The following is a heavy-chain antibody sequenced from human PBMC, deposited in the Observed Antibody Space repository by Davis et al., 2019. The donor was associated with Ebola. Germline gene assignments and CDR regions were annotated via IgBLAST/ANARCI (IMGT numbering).Heavy chain of an antibody. V-gene: IGHV3-15*07. CDR2: IKSKTDGGTT. Sequence: GESLKISCAASGFTFSNAWMNWVRQAPGKGLEWVGRIKSKTDGGTTDYAAPVKGRFTISRDDSKNTLYLQMNSLKTEDTAVYYCTRGGLGQWLGDNWFDPWGQGTLVTVSS. CDR1: GFTFSNAW. J-gene: IGHJ5*02. CDR3: TRGGLGQWLGDNWFDP. D-gene: IGHD6-19*01.